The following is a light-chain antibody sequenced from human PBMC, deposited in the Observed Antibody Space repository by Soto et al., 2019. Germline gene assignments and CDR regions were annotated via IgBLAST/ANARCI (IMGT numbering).Light chain of an antibody. CDR3: LQELRSPIT. V-gene: IGKV2-28*01. J-gene: IGKJ5*01. CDR2: LGS. Sequence: DLVMTQSPLSLPVTPGEPASISCRSSQSLLHRNGYNYLDWYLLKPGQSPQLLISLGSNRASGGHDRFSGSESGSVFRLKISIVEAEDVVVYYCLQELRSPITLGQVTRLEI. CDR1: QSLLHRNGYNY.